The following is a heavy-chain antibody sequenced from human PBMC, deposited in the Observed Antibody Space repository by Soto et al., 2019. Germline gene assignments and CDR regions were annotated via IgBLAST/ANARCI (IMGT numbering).Heavy chain of an antibody. CDR1: GFTSSSYG. Sequence: QVQLVESGGGVVQPGRSLRLSCAASGFTSSSYGMHWVRQAPGKGLEWVAVISYDGSNKYYADSVKGRFTISRDNSKNTLYLQMNSLRAEDTAVYYCAKDHSFSGFGELLEPPQDYWGQGTLVTVSS. V-gene: IGHV3-30*18. CDR3: AKDHSFSGFGELLEPPQDY. D-gene: IGHD3-10*01. J-gene: IGHJ4*02. CDR2: ISYDGSNK.